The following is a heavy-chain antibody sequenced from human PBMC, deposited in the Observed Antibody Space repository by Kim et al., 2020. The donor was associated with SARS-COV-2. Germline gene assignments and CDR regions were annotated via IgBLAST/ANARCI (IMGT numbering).Heavy chain of an antibody. Sequence: GGSLRLSCAASGFTFSSYAMSWVRQAPGKGLEWVSAISGSGGSTYYADSVKGRFTISRDNSKNTLYLQMNSLRAEDTAVYYCAKDRTVRLVRYWYFDLWGRGTLVTVSS. CDR3: AKDRTVRLVRYWYFDL. J-gene: IGHJ2*01. CDR1: GFTFSSYA. V-gene: IGHV3-23*01. D-gene: IGHD4-17*01. CDR2: ISGSGGST.